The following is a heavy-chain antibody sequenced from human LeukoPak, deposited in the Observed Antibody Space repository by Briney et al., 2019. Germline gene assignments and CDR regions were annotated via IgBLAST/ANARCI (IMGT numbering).Heavy chain of an antibody. CDR3: AAEIIAARNYYYYMDV. Sequence: ASVKVSCKASGYTFTSYGISWVRQAPGQGLEWMGWISAYNGNTNYAQKLQGRVTMTTDTSTSTAYMELRSLRSDDTAVYYCAAEIIAARNYYYYMDVWGKGTTVTVSS. CDR1: GYTFTSYG. CDR2: ISAYNGNT. J-gene: IGHJ6*03. D-gene: IGHD6-6*01. V-gene: IGHV1-18*01.